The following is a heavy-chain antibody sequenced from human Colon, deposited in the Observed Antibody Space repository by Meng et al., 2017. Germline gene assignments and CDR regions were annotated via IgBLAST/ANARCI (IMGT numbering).Heavy chain of an antibody. J-gene: IGHJ6*02. Sequence: SETLSLTCTVSGGLITSYYWSWFRQPAGKGLEWIGRIYSGGNIKYNPSLQSRVTMSIDTSRTQFSLKVNSVTAADTAVYYCARGWSGSSNVWGQGTSVTVSS. D-gene: IGHD1-26*01. V-gene: IGHV4-4*07. CDR3: ARGWSGSSNV. CDR2: IYSGGNI. CDR1: GGLITSYY.